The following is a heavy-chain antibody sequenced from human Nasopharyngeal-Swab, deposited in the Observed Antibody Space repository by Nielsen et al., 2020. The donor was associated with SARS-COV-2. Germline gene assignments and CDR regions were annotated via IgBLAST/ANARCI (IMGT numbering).Heavy chain of an antibody. Sequence: ASVKVSCKASGYTFTSYGISWVRQAPGQGLEWMGWISAYNGNTNYAQKLQGRVTMTTDTSTSTAYMELRSLRSDDTAVYYCARDRDIAVARAPFDYWGQGTPVTVSS. V-gene: IGHV1-18*01. CDR3: ARDRDIAVARAPFDY. CDR1: GYTFTSYG. D-gene: IGHD6-19*01. J-gene: IGHJ4*02. CDR2: ISAYNGNT.